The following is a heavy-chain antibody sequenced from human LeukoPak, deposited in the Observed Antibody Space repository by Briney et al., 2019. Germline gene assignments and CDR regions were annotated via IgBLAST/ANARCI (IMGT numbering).Heavy chain of an antibody. Sequence: ASVKVSCKASGYTFTGYYMHWVRQAPGQGLEWMGWINPSSGGTNYARKFQGRVTMTRDTSISTAYMELSRLRSDDTAVYYCAREENQLLTTYYFDYWGQGTLVTASS. CDR1: GYTFTGYY. J-gene: IGHJ4*02. CDR3: AREENQLLTTYYFDY. D-gene: IGHD2-2*01. CDR2: INPSSGGT. V-gene: IGHV1-2*02.